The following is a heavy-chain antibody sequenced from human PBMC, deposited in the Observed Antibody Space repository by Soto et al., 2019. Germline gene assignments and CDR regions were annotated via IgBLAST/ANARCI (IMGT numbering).Heavy chain of an antibody. V-gene: IGHV3-30*18. Sequence: QVQLVESGGGVVQPGRSLRLSCAASGFTFSNFGMHWVRQAPGKGLEWVAAISADGSDKYFSGSVKGRFTISRDNSKNTLFLQMNSLRLEDPAVYYCVKGSDVARQELDYWGQGTLVMVSS. CDR1: GFTFSNFG. D-gene: IGHD3-3*01. CDR2: ISADGSDK. J-gene: IGHJ4*02. CDR3: VKGSDVARQELDY.